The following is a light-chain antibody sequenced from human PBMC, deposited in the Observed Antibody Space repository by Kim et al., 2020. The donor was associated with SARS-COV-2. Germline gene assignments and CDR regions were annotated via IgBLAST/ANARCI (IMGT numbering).Light chain of an antibody. Sequence: IQMTQSPSSLSASVGDRVTITCRTSQDIGNDLGWYQQKPGKAPKLLIYATSTLQSGVPSRFSGSGSGTDFTLTISSLQPEDFATYYCLQDYNYPWTFGQGTKVDIK. V-gene: IGKV1-6*01. J-gene: IGKJ1*01. CDR1: QDIGND. CDR2: ATS. CDR3: LQDYNYPWT.